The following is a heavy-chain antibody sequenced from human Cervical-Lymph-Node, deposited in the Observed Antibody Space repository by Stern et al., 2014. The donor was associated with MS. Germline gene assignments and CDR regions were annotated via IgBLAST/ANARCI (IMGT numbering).Heavy chain of an antibody. D-gene: IGHD2-15*01. V-gene: IGHV4-59*01. J-gene: IGHJ4*02. CDR3: AREGEYCSGSRCYPFLDY. CDR2: IYYTGSV. Sequence: QVQLQESGPGLVKPSETLSLTCTVSGGSLRSYYWNWIRQAPGKGLEWLGLIYYTGSVNYNPSLSSRVAMSVDTSKNQFSLTVSSVTAADTAVYYCAREGEYCSGSRCYPFLDYWGQGTLVTVSS. CDR1: GGSLRSYY.